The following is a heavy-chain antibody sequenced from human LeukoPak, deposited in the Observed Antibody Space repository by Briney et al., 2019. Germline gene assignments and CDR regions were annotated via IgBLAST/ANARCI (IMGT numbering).Heavy chain of an antibody. V-gene: IGHV4-34*01. J-gene: IGHJ4*02. Sequence: SETLSLTCAVYGGSFSGYYWSWIRQPPGKGLEWIGEINHSGSTNYNPSLKSRVTISVDTSKNQFSLKLSSVTAADTAVYYCARGWKRVVRGVGYYFDYWGQGTLVTVSS. D-gene: IGHD3-10*01. CDR1: GGSFSGYY. CDR3: ARGWKRVVRGVGYYFDY. CDR2: INHSGST.